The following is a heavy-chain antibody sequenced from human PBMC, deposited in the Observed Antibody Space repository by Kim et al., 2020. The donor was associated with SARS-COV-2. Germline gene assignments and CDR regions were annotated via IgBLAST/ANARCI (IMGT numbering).Heavy chain of an antibody. CDR1: GGSISSSSYY. CDR2: IYYSWST. Sequence: SETLSLTCTVSGGSISSSSYYWGWIRQPPGKGLEWIGSIYYSWSTYYNPSLKSRVTISVDTSKNQFSLKLSSVTAADTAVYYCAGQAGEFPVRVNWFDPWGQGTLVTVSS. D-gene: IGHD6-19*01. V-gene: IGHV4-39*01. CDR3: AGQAGEFPVRVNWFDP. J-gene: IGHJ5*02.